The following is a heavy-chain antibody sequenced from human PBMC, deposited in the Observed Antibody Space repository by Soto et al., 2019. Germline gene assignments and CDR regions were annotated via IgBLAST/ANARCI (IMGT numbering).Heavy chain of an antibody. Sequence: PVGSLRLSCAASGFTFSSYSMNWVRQAPGKGLEWVSSISSSSSYIYYADSVKGRFTISRDNAKNSLYLQMNSLRAEDTAVYYCARDTGFGELYYYYGMDVWGPGPNVTVYS. CDR1: GFTFSSYS. CDR3: ARDTGFGELYYYYGMDV. J-gene: IGHJ6*02. CDR2: ISSSSSYI. V-gene: IGHV3-21*01. D-gene: IGHD3-10*01.